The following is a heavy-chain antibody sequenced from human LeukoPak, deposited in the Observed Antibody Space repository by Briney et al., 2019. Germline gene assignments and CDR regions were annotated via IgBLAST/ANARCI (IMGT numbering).Heavy chain of an antibody. CDR1: GFTFSSYA. V-gene: IGHV3-30*04. CDR3: AREGGSSWYPSYYFDY. Sequence: GGSLRLSCAASGFTFSSYAIHWVRQAPGKGLEWVALISYDGSNKYYADSVKGRFTISRDNSKNTLYLQMNSLRAEDTAVYYCAREGGSSWYPSYYFDYWGQGTLVTVSS. J-gene: IGHJ4*02. CDR2: ISYDGSNK. D-gene: IGHD6-13*01.